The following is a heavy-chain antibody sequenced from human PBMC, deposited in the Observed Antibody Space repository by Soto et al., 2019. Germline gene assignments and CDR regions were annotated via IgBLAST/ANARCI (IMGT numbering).Heavy chain of an antibody. CDR2: ISYDGTNK. V-gene: IGHV3-30*03. CDR1: GFPFTRYG. Sequence: QVQLVESGGGVVQPGRSLRLSCAASGFPFTRYGMHWVREVPGKGLERLAVISYDGTNKFYADSVKGRFTISRDNSKNTLYLQMNSLRPEDTSLYYCVGGQFYFDYRGQGTLVIVSS. D-gene: IGHD3-10*01. J-gene: IGHJ4*02. CDR3: VGGQFYFDY.